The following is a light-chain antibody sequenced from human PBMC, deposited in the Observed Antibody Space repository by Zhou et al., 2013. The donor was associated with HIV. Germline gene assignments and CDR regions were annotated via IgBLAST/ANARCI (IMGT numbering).Light chain of an antibody. V-gene: IGKV1-5*03. CDR2: KAS. CDR1: QYISTY. J-gene: IGKJ1*01. CDR3: QQYNSFWT. Sequence: DVQVTQSPSSLSASVGERVIITCRASQYISTYVNWYQHKPGKAPKLLIYKASTLESGVPSRFSGSGSGTEFTLTITSLQPDDFATYYCQQYNSFWTFGQGTKVEIK.